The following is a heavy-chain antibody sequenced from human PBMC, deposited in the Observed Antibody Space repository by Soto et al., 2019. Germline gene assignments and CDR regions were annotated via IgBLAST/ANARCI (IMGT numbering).Heavy chain of an antibody. Sequence: QVQLVQSGAEVKKPGSSVKVSCKASGGTFSSYAISWVRQAPGQGLEWMGGIIPISDTTNYAQKFQGRVTITADESTSTAYMELSSLRSEDTAVYYCARSQGSSTSLEIYYYYYYGMDVWGHGTTVTVSS. D-gene: IGHD2-2*01. V-gene: IGHV1-69*01. CDR2: IIPISDTT. CDR1: GGTFSSYA. J-gene: IGHJ6*02. CDR3: ARSQGSSTSLEIYYYYYYGMDV.